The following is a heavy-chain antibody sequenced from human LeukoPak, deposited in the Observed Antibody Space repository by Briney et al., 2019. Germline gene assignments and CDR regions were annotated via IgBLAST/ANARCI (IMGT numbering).Heavy chain of an antibody. D-gene: IGHD6-19*01. CDR1: GGSVSSGSYY. Sequence: SETLSLTCTVSGGSVSSGSYYWSWIRQPPGKGLEWIGYIYYSGSTNYNPSLKSRVTISVDTSKNQFSLKLSSVTAADTAVYYCARDRTSSGWYPDYWYFDLWGRGTLVTVSS. J-gene: IGHJ2*01. V-gene: IGHV4-61*01. CDR3: ARDRTSSGWYPDYWYFDL. CDR2: IYYSGST.